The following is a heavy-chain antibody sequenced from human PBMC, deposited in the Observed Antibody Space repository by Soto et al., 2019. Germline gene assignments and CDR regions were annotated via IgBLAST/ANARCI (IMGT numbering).Heavy chain of an antibody. J-gene: IGHJ4*02. V-gene: IGHV3-23*01. Sequence: GGSLRLSCAASGFTFSSYFMSWVRQAPGRGLEWVSGISGSGSNTYYADSVKGRFTISRDNSKNTLYVQMNSLRAEDTAVHYCAAWGYNGLLDYWGQGILVTVSS. CDR2: ISGSGSNT. D-gene: IGHD5-12*01. CDR3: AAWGYNGLLDY. CDR1: GFTFSSYF.